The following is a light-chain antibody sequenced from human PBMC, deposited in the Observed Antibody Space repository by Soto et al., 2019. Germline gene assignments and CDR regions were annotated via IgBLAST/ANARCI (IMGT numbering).Light chain of an antibody. Sequence: DIVMTQSPATLSVSPGERATLSCRASQSVSSNLAWYQQKPGQAPRLLIYGASTRATVIPARFSGSGSGTEFTLTISSLQSEDFAVYYCQQHNNWPQLTFGQGTKVDI. J-gene: IGKJ1*01. CDR2: GAS. CDR3: QQHNNWPQLT. V-gene: IGKV3-15*01. CDR1: QSVSSN.